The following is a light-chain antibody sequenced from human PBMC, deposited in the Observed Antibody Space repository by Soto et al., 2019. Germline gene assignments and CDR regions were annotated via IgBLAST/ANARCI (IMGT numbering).Light chain of an antibody. CDR1: QSVSNNY. CDR2: GAS. Sequence: EIVLTQSPGTLSLSPGQRAILSCRASQSVSNNYLVWYQQRRGQPPRLLISGASRRANGVPDRFSGSGSGTDFTLTISRLDPEDFAVYYCQQYGSSPVTFGPGTTVDIK. J-gene: IGKJ3*01. CDR3: QQYGSSPVT. V-gene: IGKV3-20*01.